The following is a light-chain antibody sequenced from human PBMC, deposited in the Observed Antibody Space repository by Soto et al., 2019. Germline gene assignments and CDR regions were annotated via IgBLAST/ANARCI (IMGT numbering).Light chain of an antibody. Sequence: EVVMTQSPATLCVSQGERAPPSCRACQSVSGSYLAWYQQKPRQATSLIIYGASSRATGIPDRFSGSVSGTDFTLTVRRLEPEDFAAYYCQQYGNSQGFTFGPGTKVDI. CDR1: QSVSGSY. J-gene: IGKJ3*01. V-gene: IGKV3-20*01. CDR3: QQYGNSQGFT. CDR2: GAS.